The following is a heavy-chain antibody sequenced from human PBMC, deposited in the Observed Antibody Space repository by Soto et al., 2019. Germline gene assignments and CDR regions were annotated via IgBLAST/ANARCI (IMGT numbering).Heavy chain of an antibody. J-gene: IGHJ4*01. CDR1: GFTFDSPYSHG. CDR2: ISSNGANT. V-gene: IGHV3-23*01. D-gene: IGHD2-8*01. Sequence: EVLLLESGGGLVQPGGSLGLSCAASGFTFDSPYSHGMRWVRQSPGKGPEWVSTISSNGANTHYAESVKGRFTISKDASRYTVHLPMNSLRAEDTATYFCVSWVSAHFDYWGHGTPVTVSS. CDR3: VSWVSAHFDY.